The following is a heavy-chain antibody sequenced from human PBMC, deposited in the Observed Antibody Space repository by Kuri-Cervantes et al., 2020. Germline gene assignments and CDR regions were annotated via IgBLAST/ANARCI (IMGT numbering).Heavy chain of an antibody. CDR3: ARGPGAPSGIAARPKYFNY. CDR1: GFTFGDYA. CDR2: ISHGGST. Sequence: ESLKISCTASGFTFGDYAMSWVRQAPGKGLEWIGEISHGGSTSYNPSLKSRVTISTDTSKNQFSLQLSSVTAADTAVYYCARGPGAPSGIAARPKYFNYWGQGTLVTVSS. V-gene: IGHV4-34*01. D-gene: IGHD6-6*01. J-gene: IGHJ4*02.